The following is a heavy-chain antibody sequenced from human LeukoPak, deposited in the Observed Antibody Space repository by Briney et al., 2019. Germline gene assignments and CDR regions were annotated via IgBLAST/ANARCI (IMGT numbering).Heavy chain of an antibody. Sequence: GGSLRLSCAASGFTFSSYSMNWVRQAPGKGLEWVSYVSSSGSTIYYADSVKGRFTISRDNAKNSLYLQMNSLRAEDTAVYYCARESRYYFDYWGQGTLVTVSS. V-gene: IGHV3-48*04. CDR1: GFTFSSYS. CDR3: ARESRYYFDY. J-gene: IGHJ4*02. CDR2: VSSSGSTI.